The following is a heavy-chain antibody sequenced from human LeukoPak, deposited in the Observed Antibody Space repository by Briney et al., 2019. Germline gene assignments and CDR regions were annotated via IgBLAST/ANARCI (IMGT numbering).Heavy chain of an antibody. D-gene: IGHD2/OR15-2a*01. CDR1: GGSISSYY. CDR3: APFLRGYFDY. V-gene: IGHV4-59*01. J-gene: IGHJ4*02. Sequence: SETLSLTCTVSGGSISSYYWSWIRQPPGKGLEWIGYIYYSGSTNYNPSLKSRVTISVDTSKNQFSLKLSSVTAADTAVYYCAPFLRGYFDYWGQGILVTVSS. CDR2: IYYSGST.